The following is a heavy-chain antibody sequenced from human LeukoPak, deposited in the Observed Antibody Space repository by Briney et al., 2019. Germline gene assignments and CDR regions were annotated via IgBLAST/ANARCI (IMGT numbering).Heavy chain of an antibody. CDR2: ISSSSSTI. Sequence: GGSLRLSCVASGFTFSSYSMNWVRQAPGKGLEWISHISSSSSTIPYADSVKGRFTISRDNPENSLYLQMNSLRDEDTAVYYCARVYRGGDGHVRFDPWGQGTLVTVSS. CDR1: GFTFSSYS. J-gene: IGHJ5*02. V-gene: IGHV3-48*02. D-gene: IGHD2-21*01. CDR3: ARVYRGGDGHVRFDP.